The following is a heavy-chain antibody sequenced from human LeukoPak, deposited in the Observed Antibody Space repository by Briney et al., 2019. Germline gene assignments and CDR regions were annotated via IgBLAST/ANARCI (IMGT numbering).Heavy chain of an antibody. D-gene: IGHD3-22*01. J-gene: IGHJ3*02. CDR2: INPNSGGT. CDR1: GYAFTGYS. CDR3: ARDSRNYYDSRGGGDDAFDI. V-gene: IGHV1-2*02. Sequence: GASVKVSCKASGYAFTGYSIHCVRQAPGEGLEWMGWINPNSGGTNFAQNFQGRVTMTRDTSISTAYMELSRLTSDDTAVYYCARDSRNYYDSRGGGDDAFDIWGQGTMVTVSS.